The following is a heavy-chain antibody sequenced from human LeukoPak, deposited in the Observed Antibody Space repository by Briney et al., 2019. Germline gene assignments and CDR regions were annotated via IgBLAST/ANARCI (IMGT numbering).Heavy chain of an antibody. D-gene: IGHD4-17*01. V-gene: IGHV3-33*01. CDR2: IWYDGSNK. CDR3: ARPHRGGTVTTSDC. Sequence: GRSLRLSCAASGFTFSSYGMHWVRQAPGKGLEWVAVIWYDGSNKYYADSVKGRFTISRDNSKNTLYLQMNSLRAEDTAVYYCARPHRGGTVTTSDCWGQGTLVTVSS. J-gene: IGHJ4*02. CDR1: GFTFSSYG.